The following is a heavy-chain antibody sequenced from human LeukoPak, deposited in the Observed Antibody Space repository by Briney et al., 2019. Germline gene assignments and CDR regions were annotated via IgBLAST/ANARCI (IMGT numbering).Heavy chain of an antibody. CDR1: GLSFSSFA. Sequence: GGSLRLSCVASGLSFSSFAMNWVRQAPGKGLEWVSAISSGGGTTYYADSVKGRFTISRDKSKNTLYLQMNSLRAEDTAVYYCAKVILSRTRGPFDYWGQGTLVTVSS. D-gene: IGHD1-14*01. J-gene: IGHJ4*02. V-gene: IGHV3-23*01. CDR2: ISSGGGTT. CDR3: AKVILSRTRGPFDY.